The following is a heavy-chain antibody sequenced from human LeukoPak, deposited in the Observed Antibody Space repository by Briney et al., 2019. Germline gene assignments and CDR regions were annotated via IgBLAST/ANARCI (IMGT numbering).Heavy chain of an antibody. CDR2: INPNSGGT. J-gene: IGHJ4*02. V-gene: IGHV1-2*02. CDR1: GYTFTGYY. CDR3: ARVAPHRRLAVSGLVYFDY. D-gene: IGHD3-10*01. Sequence: GASVKVSCKASGYTFTGYYMFWVRQAPGQGLEWMGWINPNSGGTNYAQKFQGRVTMTRDTSISTAYMELRSLRSDDTAVYYCARVAPHRRLAVSGLVYFDYWGQGTLVTVSS.